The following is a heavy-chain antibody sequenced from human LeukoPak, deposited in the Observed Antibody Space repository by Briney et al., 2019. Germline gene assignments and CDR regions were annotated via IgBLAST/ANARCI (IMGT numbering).Heavy chain of an antibody. J-gene: IGHJ4*02. CDR1: GLTLSSYA. Sequence: GGSLRLSCAASGLTLSSYAMHWVRQAPGKGLKWVAVISYDGSNKYYADSVKGRFTISRDNSKNTLYLQMNSLRAEDTAVYYCARDLLAYCGGDCSFSFGYWGQGTLVTVSS. D-gene: IGHD2-21*02. CDR2: ISYDGSNK. CDR3: ARDLLAYCGGDCSFSFGY. V-gene: IGHV3-30-3*01.